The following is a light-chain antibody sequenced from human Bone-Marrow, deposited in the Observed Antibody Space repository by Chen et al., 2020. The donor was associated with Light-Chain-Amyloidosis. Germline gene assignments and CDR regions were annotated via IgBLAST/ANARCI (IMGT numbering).Light chain of an antibody. J-gene: IGKJ1*01. CDR3: NQYNNCPSWT. Sequence: EIVVTQSPSTLSVSPGEGATLNCRASQNVNRHVAWYQQKPGQAPKLLMSATSTRATGIPGRFSGSGSGTEFPLTISSLQSEDYAVYYCNQYNNCPSWTFGQGTKVEIK. V-gene: IGKV3-15*01. CDR2: ATS. CDR1: QNVNRH.